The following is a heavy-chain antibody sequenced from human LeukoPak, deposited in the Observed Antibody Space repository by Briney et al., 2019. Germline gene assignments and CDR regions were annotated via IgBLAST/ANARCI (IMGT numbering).Heavy chain of an antibody. D-gene: IGHD1-26*01. CDR2: IHYSGST. Sequence: PSETLSLTCTVSGSMYNYYWSWIRQPPGKGLEWIGYIHYSGSTNYNPSLKSRVTMSLDTSQNQVSLKLNSVTAADTAVYYCARHVSSGGTYAYFDYWGQGTLVTVSS. J-gene: IGHJ4*02. CDR1: GSMYNYY. CDR3: ARHVSSGGTYAYFDY. V-gene: IGHV4-59*08.